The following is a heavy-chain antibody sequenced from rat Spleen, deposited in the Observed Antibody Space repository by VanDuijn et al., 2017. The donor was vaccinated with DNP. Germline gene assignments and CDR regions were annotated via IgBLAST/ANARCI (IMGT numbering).Heavy chain of an antibody. CDR3: ARPMDYYSGGFAY. CDR1: GFTFSDYA. Sequence: EVQLVESGGGLVQPGNPLKLSCAASGFTFSDYAMAWVRQSPKKGLEWVATIISDGSRTYYRDSVKGRFTISRDNAKSTLYLQMNSLRSEDMATYYCARPMDYYSGGFAYWGQGTLVTVSS. D-gene: IGHD1-1*01. V-gene: IGHV5-17*01. J-gene: IGHJ3*01. CDR2: IISDGSRT.